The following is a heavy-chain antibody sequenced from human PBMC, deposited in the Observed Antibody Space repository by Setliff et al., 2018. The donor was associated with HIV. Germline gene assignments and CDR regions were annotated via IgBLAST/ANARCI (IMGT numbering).Heavy chain of an antibody. Sequence: LSLTCTVSGGSISSHYWSWIRQPPGKGLEWIGSIYYSGSTNYNPSLKSRVTISVDTSKNQFSLKLSSVTAADTAVYYCARDSGASETIRDAFDIWGQGTMVTVSS. V-gene: IGHV4-59*11. J-gene: IGHJ3*02. CDR3: ARDSGASETIRDAFDI. D-gene: IGHD7-27*01. CDR2: IYYSGST. CDR1: GGSISSHY.